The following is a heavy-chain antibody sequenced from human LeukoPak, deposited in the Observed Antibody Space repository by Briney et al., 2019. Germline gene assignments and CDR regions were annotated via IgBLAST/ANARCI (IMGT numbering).Heavy chain of an antibody. D-gene: IGHD3-16*01. CDR2: ISGGGGST. CDR1: GFTFSSYA. V-gene: IGHV3-23*01. J-gene: IGHJ6*02. Sequence: GGSLRLSCAASGFTFSSYAMSWVRQAPGKGLEWVSAISGGGGSTYYADSVKGRFTISRDNSKNTRYVKMNRLRAEDTAVYYCARHRGPPPNLYYYYGMDVWGQGTPVTVSS. CDR3: ARHRGPPPNLYYYYGMDV.